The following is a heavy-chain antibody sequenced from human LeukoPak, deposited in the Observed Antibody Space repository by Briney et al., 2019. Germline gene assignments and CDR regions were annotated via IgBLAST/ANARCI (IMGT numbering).Heavy chain of an antibody. V-gene: IGHV3-74*01. J-gene: IGHJ4*02. CDR3: ARDTLGEGEDANYAVYYFDY. D-gene: IGHD4/OR15-4a*01. Sequence: AGGSLRLSCAASGFTFSNYWMHWVRQAPGKGLVWVSRINSDGINTSYADSVKGRFTISRDNAKNTLNLQMNSLRAEDTAVYYCARDTLGEGEDANYAVYYFDYWGQGTVVTVSS. CDR2: INSDGINT. CDR1: GFTFSNYW.